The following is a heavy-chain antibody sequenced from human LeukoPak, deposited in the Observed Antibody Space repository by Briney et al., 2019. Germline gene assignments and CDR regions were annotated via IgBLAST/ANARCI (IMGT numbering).Heavy chain of an antibody. CDR3: ARDRSCSGGSCYNFDY. V-gene: IGHV1-18*01. D-gene: IGHD2-15*01. CDR1: GYTFSNYV. Sequence: ASVKVSCKASGYTFSNYVVTWVRQAPGQGLEWMGWISAYHGNKQYAQNFQGRVTMTTDTSTSTAYMELSSLRSEDTAVYYCARDRSCSGGSCYNFDYWGQGTLVTVSS. J-gene: IGHJ4*02. CDR2: ISAYHGNK.